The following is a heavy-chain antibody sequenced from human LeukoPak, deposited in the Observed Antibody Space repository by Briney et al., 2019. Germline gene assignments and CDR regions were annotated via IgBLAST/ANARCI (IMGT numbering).Heavy chain of an antibody. Sequence: GGSLRLFCAASGFTFRNHGMYWVRQAPGKGLEWVAVIWYDGSNKYYGDSVKGRFTISRDNSKNSLYLQMDSLRVEDTAVYYCVRDIGGFYRGYGDSWGQGTLVTVSS. CDR1: GFTFRNHG. CDR2: IWYDGSNK. D-gene: IGHD5-12*01. J-gene: IGHJ4*02. V-gene: IGHV3-33*01. CDR3: VRDIGGFYRGYGDS.